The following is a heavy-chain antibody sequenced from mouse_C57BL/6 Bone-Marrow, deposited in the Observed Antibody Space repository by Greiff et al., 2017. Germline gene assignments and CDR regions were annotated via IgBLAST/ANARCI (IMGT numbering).Heavy chain of an antibody. D-gene: IGHD1-1*01. V-gene: IGHV14-4*01. CDR1: GFNIKDDY. CDR2: IDPENGDT. CDR3: TTVVHD. J-gene: IGHJ2*01. Sequence: VHVKQSGAELVRPGASVKLSCTASGFNIKDDYMHWVKQRPEQGLEWIGWIDPENGDTEYASKFQGKATITADNSSNTAYLQLSSLTSEDTAVYYCTTVVHDWGQGTTLTVSS.